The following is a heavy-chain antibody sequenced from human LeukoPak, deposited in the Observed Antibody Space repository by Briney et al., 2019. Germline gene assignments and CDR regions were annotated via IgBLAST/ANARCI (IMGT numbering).Heavy chain of an antibody. J-gene: IGHJ4*02. Sequence: ASVKVSCKASGYTFTSYAMHWVRQAPGQGLEWMGRINPNSGGTNYAQKFQGRVTMTRDTSISTAYMELSRLRSDDTAVYYCARDPVYYYDSSGYYPFDYWGQGTLVTVSS. CDR2: INPNSGGT. V-gene: IGHV1-2*06. CDR1: GYTFTSYA. CDR3: ARDPVYYYDSSGYYPFDY. D-gene: IGHD3-22*01.